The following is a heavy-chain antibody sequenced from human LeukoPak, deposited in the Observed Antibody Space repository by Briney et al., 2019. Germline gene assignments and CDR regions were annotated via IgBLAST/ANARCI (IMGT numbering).Heavy chain of an antibody. J-gene: IGHJ4*02. CDR3: ARVFAGIGDLFDY. V-gene: IGHV3-74*01. CDR2: INSDGSST. CDR1: GFTFSSYW. Sequence: GGSLRLSCAASGFTFSSYWMHWVRQAPGKGLVWISRINSDGSSTSYADSVKGRFTISRDNAKNTLYLQMNSLRAEDTAVYYCARVFAGIGDLFDYWGQGTLVTVSS. D-gene: IGHD3-10*01.